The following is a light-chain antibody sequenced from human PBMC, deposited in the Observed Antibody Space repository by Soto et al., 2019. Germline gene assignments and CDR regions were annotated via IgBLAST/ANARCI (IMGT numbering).Light chain of an antibody. CDR1: QSISSW. CDR3: QQYNSYPLT. Sequence: DIRVSQSRSAVSRSVLDRVTITCRASQSISSWLAWYQQKPGKAPKLLIFDASSLESGVPSRFSGSGSGTEFTLTISSLQPDDFATYYCQQYNSYPLTFGGGTKVDSK. CDR2: DAS. V-gene: IGKV1-5*01. J-gene: IGKJ4*01.